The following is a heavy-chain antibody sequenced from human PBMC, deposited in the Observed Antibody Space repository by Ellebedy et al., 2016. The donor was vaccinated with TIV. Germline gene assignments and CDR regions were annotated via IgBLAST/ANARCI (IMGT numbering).Heavy chain of an antibody. CDR2: ISASSNSA. J-gene: IGHJ4*02. V-gene: IGHV3-23*01. D-gene: IGHD4-17*01. Sequence: GESLKISXAASGFTFSSYAMSWVRQAPGKGLEWVSSISASSNSAFYTYSVKGRFTVSRDNSQNTLYLQMNSLRVEDTAVYYCARRKGDGAYVYYFDSWGQGTLVTVSS. CDR1: GFTFSSYA. CDR3: ARRKGDGAYVYYFDS.